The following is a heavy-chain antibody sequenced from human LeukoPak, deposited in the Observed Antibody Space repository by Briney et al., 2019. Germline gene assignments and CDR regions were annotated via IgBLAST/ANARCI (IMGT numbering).Heavy chain of an antibody. CDR3: ARDRAYCGGDCYLPPAAFDY. V-gene: IGHV3-11*04. Sequence: GGSLRLSCAASGFTFSDYYMSWIRQAPGKGLEWVSYISSSSSTIYYADPVKGRFTISRDNAKNSLYLQMNSLRAEDTAVYYCARDRAYCGGDCYLPPAAFDYWGQGTLVTVSS. CDR1: GFTFSDYY. J-gene: IGHJ4*02. CDR2: ISSSSSTI. D-gene: IGHD2-21*01.